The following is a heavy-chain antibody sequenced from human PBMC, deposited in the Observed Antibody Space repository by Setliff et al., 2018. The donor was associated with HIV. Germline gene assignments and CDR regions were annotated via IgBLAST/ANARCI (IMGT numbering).Heavy chain of an antibody. CDR2: IYTTEST. J-gene: IGHJ4*02. CDR1: GASSAASVSDFF. D-gene: IGHD3-10*01. Sequence: SETLSLTCSVSGASSAASVSDFFWSWIRQPPGKGLEWIGYIYTTESTNYNPSLKSRVTISVDASKNQFSLKPNSVTAADTAVYYCAIGGRWFGEFNFWGQGTLVTVSS. V-gene: IGHV4-4*09. CDR3: AIGGRWFGEFNF.